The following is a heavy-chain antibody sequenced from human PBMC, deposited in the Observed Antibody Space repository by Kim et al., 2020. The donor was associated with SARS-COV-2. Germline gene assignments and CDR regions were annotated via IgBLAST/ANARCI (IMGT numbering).Heavy chain of an antibody. CDR3: ARGIKGADFWSGYFCQHDY. Sequence: GGSLRLSCAASGFTFSSYAMHWVRQAPGKGLEWVAVISYDGSNKYYADSVKGRFTISRDNSKNTLYLQMNSLRAEDTAVYYCARGIKGADFWSGYFCQHDYWGQGTLVTVSS. V-gene: IGHV3-30-3*01. CDR2: ISYDGSNK. CDR1: GFTFSSYA. J-gene: IGHJ4*02. D-gene: IGHD3-3*01.